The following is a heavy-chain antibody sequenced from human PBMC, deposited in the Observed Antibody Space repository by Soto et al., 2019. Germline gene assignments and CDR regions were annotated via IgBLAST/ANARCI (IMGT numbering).Heavy chain of an antibody. Sequence: PGESLKISCKGSGYSFTSYWIGWVRQMPGKGLEWMGIIYPGDSDTRYSPSFQGQVTISADKPISTAYLQWSSLKASETAMYYCERQIWLGELPYNWFDTWGQGTLVTVSS. D-gene: IGHD3-10*01. V-gene: IGHV5-51*01. CDR3: ERQIWLGELPYNWFDT. J-gene: IGHJ5*02. CDR1: GYSFTSYW. CDR2: IYPGDSDT.